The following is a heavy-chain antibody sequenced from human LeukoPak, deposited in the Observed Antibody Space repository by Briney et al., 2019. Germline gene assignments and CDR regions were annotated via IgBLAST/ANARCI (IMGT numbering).Heavy chain of an antibody. Sequence: ASVKVACKPFGYTFTSYGISWVRQAPGQGLEWMGWISAYNGNTNYAQKLQGRVTMTTDTSTSTAYMELRSLRSDDTAVYYCARDSTYYDFWSGHNWFDPWGQGTLVTVSS. D-gene: IGHD3-3*01. V-gene: IGHV1-18*01. CDR1: GYTFTSYG. J-gene: IGHJ5*02. CDR2: ISAYNGNT. CDR3: ARDSTYYDFWSGHNWFDP.